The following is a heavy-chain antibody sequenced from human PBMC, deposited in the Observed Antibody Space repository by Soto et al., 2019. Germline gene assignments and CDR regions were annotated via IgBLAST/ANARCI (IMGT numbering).Heavy chain of an antibody. J-gene: IGHJ5*02. V-gene: IGHV1-69*13. Sequence: SVNVSCESSGGTFISYSISWVRQAPGQGLECMGWIIPIFGTANYAQKFQGRVTITADESKSTAYMELSSLRSEDTAVYYCARDVGRFDPWGQGTLVTVYS. CDR2: IIPIFGTA. D-gene: IGHD2-15*01. CDR1: GGTFISYS. CDR3: ARDVGRFDP.